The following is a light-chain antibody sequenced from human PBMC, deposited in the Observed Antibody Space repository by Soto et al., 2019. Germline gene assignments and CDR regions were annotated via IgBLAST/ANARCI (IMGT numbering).Light chain of an antibody. CDR1: QNVYSI. J-gene: IGKJ4*01. Sequence: EIVLTQSPGTLSLSPGERATLSCRASQNVYSILAWYQQKPGQAPRLPIYDASNRAPGIPDRFSGSGSGTDFTLTISSLEPEDFAVYYVQKSREWPLSFGGGTKVELK. CDR3: QKSREWPLS. V-gene: IGKV3-11*01. CDR2: DAS.